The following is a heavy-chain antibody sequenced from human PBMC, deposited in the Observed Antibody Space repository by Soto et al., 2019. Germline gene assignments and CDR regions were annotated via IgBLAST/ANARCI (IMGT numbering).Heavy chain of an antibody. V-gene: IGHV1-18*01. CDR2: ISAYNGNT. Sequence: ASVKVSCKASGYTFTSYGISWVRQAPGQGLEWMGWISAYNGNTNYAQKLQGRVTMTTDTSTSTAYMELRSLRSDDTAVYYCARDYDISGYYVPFDSWGQGTLVTVSS. D-gene: IGHD3-22*01. CDR1: GYTFTSYG. J-gene: IGHJ4*02. CDR3: ARDYDISGYYVPFDS.